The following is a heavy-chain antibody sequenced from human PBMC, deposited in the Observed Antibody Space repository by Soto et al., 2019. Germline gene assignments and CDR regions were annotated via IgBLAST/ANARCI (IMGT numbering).Heavy chain of an antibody. J-gene: IGHJ4*02. D-gene: IGHD1-7*01. Sequence: QVQLVESGGGVVQPGRSLRLSCAASGFTFSSYGMHWVRQAPGKGLEWVAVIWYDGSNKYYADSVKGRFTISRDNSKNTLYLQMNSLRDEDKAVYYCAREAGTPLTWGQGTLVTVSS. CDR2: IWYDGSNK. V-gene: IGHV3-33*01. CDR3: AREAGTPLT. CDR1: GFTFSSYG.